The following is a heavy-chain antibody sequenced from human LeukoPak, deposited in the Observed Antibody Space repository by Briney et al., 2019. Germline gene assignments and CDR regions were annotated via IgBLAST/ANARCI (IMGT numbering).Heavy chain of an antibody. CDR1: GGTFSSYA. Sequence: SVKVSCKASGGTFSSYAISWVRQAPGQGLEWIGRIIPIFGTANYAQKFQGRVTITTDESTSTAYMELSSLRSEDTAVYYCASAPEYYDFWSGLGDWGQGTLVTVSS. D-gene: IGHD3-3*01. V-gene: IGHV1-69*05. CDR2: IIPIFGTA. CDR3: ASAPEYYDFWSGLGD. J-gene: IGHJ4*02.